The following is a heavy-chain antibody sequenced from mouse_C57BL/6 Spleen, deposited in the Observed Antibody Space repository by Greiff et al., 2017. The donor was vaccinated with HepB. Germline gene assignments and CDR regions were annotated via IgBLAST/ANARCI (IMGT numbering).Heavy chain of an antibody. J-gene: IGHJ3*01. CDR2: IYPGSGNT. CDR3: ARKDYGYGWFAY. V-gene: IGHV1-66*01. D-gene: IGHD2-2*01. CDR1: GYSFTSYY. Sequence: QVQLQQSGPELVKPGASVKISCKASGYSFTSYYIHWVKQRPGQGLEWIGWIYPGSGNTKYNEKFKGKATLTADTSSSTAYMQLSSLTSEDSAVYYCARKDYGYGWFAYWGQGTLVTVSA.